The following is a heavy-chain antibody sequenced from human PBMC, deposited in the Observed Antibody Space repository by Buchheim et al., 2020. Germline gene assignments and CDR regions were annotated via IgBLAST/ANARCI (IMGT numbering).Heavy chain of an antibody. CDR2: IKSKTDGGTT. CDR3: TTKLRGYSGYDYYYYYGMDV. V-gene: IGHV3-15*01. D-gene: IGHD5-12*01. J-gene: IGHJ6*02. Sequence: EVQLVESGGGLVKPGGSLRLSCAASGFTFSNAWMSWVRQAPGKGLEWVGRIKSKTDGGTTDYAAPVKGRFTIPRDDSKNTLYLQMNSLKTEDTAVYYCTTKLRGYSGYDYYYYYGMDVWGQGTT. CDR1: GFTFSNAW.